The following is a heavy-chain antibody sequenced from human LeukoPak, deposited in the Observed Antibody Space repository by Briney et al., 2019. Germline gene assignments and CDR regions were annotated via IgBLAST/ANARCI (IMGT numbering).Heavy chain of an antibody. CDR2: ISSSSSYI. Sequence: GGSLRLSCAASGFTFSSYSMNWVRQAPGKGLEWVSSISSSSSYIYYADSVKGRLTISRENAKNSLYLQMNSLRAEDTAVYYCARDSRDYDFWSGPKQYYFDYWGQGTLVTVSS. J-gene: IGHJ4*02. V-gene: IGHV3-21*01. CDR3: ARDSRDYDFWSGPKQYYFDY. CDR1: GFTFSSYS. D-gene: IGHD3-3*01.